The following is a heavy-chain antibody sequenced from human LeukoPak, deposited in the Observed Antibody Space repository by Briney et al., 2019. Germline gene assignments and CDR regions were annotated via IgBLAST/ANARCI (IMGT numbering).Heavy chain of an antibody. Sequence: SETLSLTCTVSACSVSSGSYYWSWIRQPPGKVLEWIGYIYYSGSTNYNPSLKSRVTISVDTSKTQFSLKLSSVTAADTAVHYCARVLDVGWFDPWGQGTLVTVSS. D-gene: IGHD1-1*01. CDR2: IYYSGST. J-gene: IGHJ5*02. CDR1: ACSVSSGSYY. V-gene: IGHV4-61*01. CDR3: ARVLDVGWFDP.